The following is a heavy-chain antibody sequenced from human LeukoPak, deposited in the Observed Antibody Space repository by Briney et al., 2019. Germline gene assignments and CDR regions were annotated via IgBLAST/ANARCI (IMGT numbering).Heavy chain of an antibody. Sequence: GRSLRLSCAASGSTFSSYAMHWVRQAPGKGLEWVAVISYDGSNKYYADSVKGRFTISRDNSKNTLYLQMNSLRAEDTAVYYCARSPNAGWLNWFDPWGQGTLVTVSS. CDR1: GSTFSSYA. V-gene: IGHV3-30-3*01. J-gene: IGHJ5*02. D-gene: IGHD6-19*01. CDR3: ARSPNAGWLNWFDP. CDR2: ISYDGSNK.